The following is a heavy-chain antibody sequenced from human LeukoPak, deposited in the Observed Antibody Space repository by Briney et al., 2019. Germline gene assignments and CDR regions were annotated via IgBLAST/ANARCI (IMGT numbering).Heavy chain of an antibody. D-gene: IGHD3-16*01. V-gene: IGHV1-18*01. Sequence: ASVKVSCKAFGYTFTFYGISWVRQAPGQGLEWMGWISGYNGNTKYAQKFQGRVTMTTDTSTSTAYMELRSLKSDDTAVYYCARDEGYDNVWGTNRPGWFDPWGQGTLVTVSS. CDR3: ARDEGYDNVWGTNRPGWFDP. CDR1: GYTFTFYG. J-gene: IGHJ5*02. CDR2: ISGYNGNT.